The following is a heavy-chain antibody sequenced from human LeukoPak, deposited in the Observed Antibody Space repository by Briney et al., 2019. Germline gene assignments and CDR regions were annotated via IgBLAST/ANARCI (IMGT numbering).Heavy chain of an antibody. J-gene: IGHJ4*02. CDR3: AKDTYTHSGTYYLYYFDY. CDR1: GFTFSSYA. D-gene: IGHD1-26*01. V-gene: IGHV3-23*01. Sequence: PGGSLRLSCAASGFTFSSYAMTWVRQAPGKGLEWVSGISGSGGNTYYADSVKGRFTISRDNSKNTLYLQMNSLRAEDTAVYYCAKDTYTHSGTYYLYYFDYWGQGTLVTVSS. CDR2: ISGSGGNT.